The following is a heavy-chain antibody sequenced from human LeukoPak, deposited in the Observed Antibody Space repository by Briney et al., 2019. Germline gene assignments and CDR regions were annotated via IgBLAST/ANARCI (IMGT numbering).Heavy chain of an antibody. CDR1: SGSFSGYY. D-gene: IGHD5-24*01. CDR3: ARGDGRDGYKGKLDY. V-gene: IGHV4-34*01. J-gene: IGHJ4*02. Sequence: SETLSLACAVYSGSFSGYYWSWIRQPPGKGLEWIGEINHSGSTSHNPSLKSRVTISVDTSKNQFSLKLTSVTAADTALYYCARGDGRDGYKGKLDYWGQGTLVTVSS. CDR2: INHSGST.